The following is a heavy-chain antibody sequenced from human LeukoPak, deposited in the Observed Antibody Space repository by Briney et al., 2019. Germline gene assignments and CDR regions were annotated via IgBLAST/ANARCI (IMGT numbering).Heavy chain of an antibody. CDR2: IKHDGSEK. CDR3: ARGAGRDHPDY. Sequence: GGSLRLSCAASGFTFSGYWMSWVRQAPGKGLEWVANIKHDGSEKYHVDSVKGRFTISRDNSQNPLYLQMNSLSPEDTAVYYCARGAGRDHPDYWGQGTLVTVSS. J-gene: IGHJ4*02. V-gene: IGHV3-7*01. CDR1: GFTFSGYW. D-gene: IGHD4/OR15-4a*01.